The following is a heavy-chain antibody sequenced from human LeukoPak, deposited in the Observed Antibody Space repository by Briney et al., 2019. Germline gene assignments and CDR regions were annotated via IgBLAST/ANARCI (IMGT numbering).Heavy chain of an antibody. D-gene: IGHD6-19*01. CDR3: AKDVVPDSGWDLDH. J-gene: IGHJ4*02. CDR2: IYNSGART. CDR1: GFTFSTYS. V-gene: IGHV3-23*01. Sequence: GGSLRLSCAASGFTFSTYSMTWVRQVPGKGLEWVSSIYNSGARTFYADSVKGRFTVSRDNSKNTLYLEMSSLRAEDTAIYFCAKDVVPDSGWDLDHWGQGTLVTVSS.